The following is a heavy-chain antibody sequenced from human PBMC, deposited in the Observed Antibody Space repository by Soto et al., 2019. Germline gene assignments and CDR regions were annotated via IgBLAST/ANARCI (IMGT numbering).Heavy chain of an antibody. J-gene: IGHJ4*02. CDR1: GGTFRNYP. CDR2: IFPLTDIP. Sequence: QVQLVQSGTEVKKPGSSVKVSCKASGGTFRNYPINWVRQAPGQGLEWMGSIFPLTDIPDYAQNFQARLKISADKSTSTADMELSSLTPDDTAMYFCARAPLVVLNYFESWGQGTLVTVSS. CDR3: ARAPLVVLNYFES. V-gene: IGHV1-69*02.